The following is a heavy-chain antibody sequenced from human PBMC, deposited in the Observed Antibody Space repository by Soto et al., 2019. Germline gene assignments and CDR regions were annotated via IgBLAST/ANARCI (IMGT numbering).Heavy chain of an antibody. CDR1: GGSISSGGYS. V-gene: IGHV4-30-2*01. Sequence: SETLSLTCAVSGGSISSGGYSWSLIRQPPGKGLEWIGYIYHSGSTYYNPSLKSRVTISVDRSKNQFSLKLSSVTDADTAVYYCARYTAMGYNWFDPWGQGTLVTVSS. CDR3: ARYTAMGYNWFDP. D-gene: IGHD5-18*01. CDR2: IYHSGST. J-gene: IGHJ5*02.